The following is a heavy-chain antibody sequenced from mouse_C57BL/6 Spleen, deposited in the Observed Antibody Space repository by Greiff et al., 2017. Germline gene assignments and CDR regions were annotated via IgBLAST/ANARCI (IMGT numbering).Heavy chain of an antibody. J-gene: IGHJ1*03. Sequence: QVQLQQPGTELVKPGASVKLSCKASGYTFTSYWMHWVKQRPGQGLEWIGNINPSNGGTNYNEKFKSKATLTVDKSSSTAYMQLSSLTSEDSAVYYCARENYSNYGWYFDVWGTGTTVTVSS. CDR3: ARENYSNYGWYFDV. CDR1: GYTFTSYW. V-gene: IGHV1-53*01. D-gene: IGHD2-5*01. CDR2: INPSNGGT.